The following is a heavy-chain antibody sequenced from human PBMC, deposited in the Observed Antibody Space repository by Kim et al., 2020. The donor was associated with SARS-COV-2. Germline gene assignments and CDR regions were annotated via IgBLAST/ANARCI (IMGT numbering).Heavy chain of an antibody. Sequence: GGSLRLSCAASGFTFSSYAMSWVRQAPGKGLEWVSAISGSGGSTYYADSVKGRFTISRDNSKNTLYLQMNSLRAEDTAVYYCAKGYSGYDWGVYYYYYMDVWGKGTTVTVSS. V-gene: IGHV3-23*01. J-gene: IGHJ6*03. D-gene: IGHD5-12*01. CDR3: AKGYSGYDWGVYYYYYMDV. CDR1: GFTFSSYA. CDR2: ISGSGGST.